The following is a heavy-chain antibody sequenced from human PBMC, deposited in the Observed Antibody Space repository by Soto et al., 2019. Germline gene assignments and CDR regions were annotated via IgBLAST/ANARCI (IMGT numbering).Heavy chain of an antibody. D-gene: IGHD6-19*01. Sequence: QVQLVQSGAEVKKPGASVKVSCKASGYTFTSYDINWVRQATGQGLEWMGWMNPNSGNTGYAQKSXXRVPMTRNTSXXTXYXXLSSLRSEDTAVYYCARGRYSSGWYFAFPTHESDYWGQGTLVTVSS. CDR1: GYTFTSYD. CDR3: ARGRYSSGWYFAFPTHESDY. CDR2: MNPNSGNT. J-gene: IGHJ4*02. V-gene: IGHV1-8*01.